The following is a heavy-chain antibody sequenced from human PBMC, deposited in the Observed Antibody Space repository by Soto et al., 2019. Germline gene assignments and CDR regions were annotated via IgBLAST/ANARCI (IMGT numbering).Heavy chain of an antibody. Sequence: EVQLVESGGGLVQPGGSLRLSCAASGFTFNIYWMHWVRQAPGKGLEWDSRIDNDGSATTYADSVKGRFTISRDNAKNTLFLQMNTLRVDDTAVYYCARDNWNSYWGQGTLVTVSS. CDR3: ARDNWNSY. CDR1: GFTFNIYW. V-gene: IGHV3-74*01. CDR2: IDNDGSAT. J-gene: IGHJ4*02. D-gene: IGHD1-1*01.